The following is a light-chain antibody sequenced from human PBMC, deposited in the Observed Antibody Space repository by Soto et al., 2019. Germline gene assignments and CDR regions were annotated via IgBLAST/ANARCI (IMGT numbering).Light chain of an antibody. CDR2: GAS. CDR3: QQYGSSSMYT. Sequence: EILLTQSPGTLSLSPGKRATLSCRASQSVSSSYVAWYQQKAGQAPRLLIYGASSRATGIPDRFSGSGSGTDFSLTISRLEPEDFAVYYCQQYGSSSMYTFGQGTKLEIK. CDR1: QSVSSSY. J-gene: IGKJ2*01. V-gene: IGKV3-20*01.